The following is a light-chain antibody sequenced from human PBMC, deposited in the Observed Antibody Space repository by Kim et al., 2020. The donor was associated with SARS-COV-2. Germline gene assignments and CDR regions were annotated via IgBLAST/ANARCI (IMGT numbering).Light chain of an antibody. CDR1: QSVLYSSSNKDY. CDR3: QQYHSIPLT. V-gene: IGKV4-1*01. Sequence: DIVMTQSPDSLAVSLGERATINCKSSQSVLYSSSNKDYLAWYQQKPGQPPKLLIYWASTRESGVPDRFSGSGSGRDFTLTISSLQADDVAVYYCQQYHSIPLTFGQGTKLEI. J-gene: IGKJ2*01. CDR2: WAS.